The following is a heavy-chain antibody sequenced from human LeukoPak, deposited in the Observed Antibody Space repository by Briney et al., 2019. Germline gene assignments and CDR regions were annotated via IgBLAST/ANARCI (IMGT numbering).Heavy chain of an antibody. CDR3: TRGATNPFDY. J-gene: IGHJ4*02. Sequence: GGSLRLSCAASGFTVSSTYMSWVRQAPGKGLEWVSVIYSGGSTYYADSVKGRFTISRHTSETTLFLQVNSLKPEDTAVYYCTRGATNPFDYWGQGTLVTVSS. V-gene: IGHV3-53*04. CDR1: GFTVSSTY. CDR2: IYSGGST. D-gene: IGHD2-8*01.